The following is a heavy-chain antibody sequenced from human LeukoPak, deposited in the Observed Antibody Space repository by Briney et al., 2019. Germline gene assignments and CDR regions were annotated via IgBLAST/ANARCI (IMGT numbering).Heavy chain of an antibody. V-gene: IGHV3-23*01. CDR1: GFTFSSYG. D-gene: IGHD3-10*01. J-gene: IGHJ4*02. Sequence: GGSLRLSCAASGFTFSSYGMHWVRQAPGKGPEWVSAISGSGGSTYYADSVKGRFTISRDNSKNTLYLQMNSLRAEDTAVYYCAKISEVRGVINWGQGTLVTVSS. CDR2: ISGSGGST. CDR3: AKISEVRGVIN.